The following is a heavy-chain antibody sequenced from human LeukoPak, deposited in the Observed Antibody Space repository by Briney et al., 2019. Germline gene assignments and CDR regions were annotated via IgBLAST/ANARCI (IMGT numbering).Heavy chain of an antibody. CDR2: IHTSWST. CDR1: DGYISNYY. V-gene: IGHV4-4*07. D-gene: IGHD3-22*01. CDR3: ARVSNYYDSSGYYYIFDY. Sequence: SETLSLTCTVSDGYISNYYWSLIRQPARKALELIGRIHTSWSTNYNPSLKSRVTISVDKSKNPFSLRLSSVTAADTAVYYCARVSNYYDSSGYYYIFDYWGQGTLVTVSS. J-gene: IGHJ4*02.